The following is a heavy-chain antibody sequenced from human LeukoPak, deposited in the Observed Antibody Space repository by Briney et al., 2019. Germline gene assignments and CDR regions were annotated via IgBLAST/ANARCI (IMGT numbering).Heavy chain of an antibody. CDR2: IYTSGNS. V-gene: IGHV4-4*07. CDR3: ARDTRWGYSGYDWGV. J-gene: IGHJ4*02. D-gene: IGHD5-12*01. Sequence: SETLSLTCTVSGGSISSYYWSWIRQPAGKGLERIGRIYTSGNSNYNPSLKSRVTMSVDTSKNEFSLKLSSVTAADTAVYYCARDTRWGYSGYDWGVWGQGTLVTVSS. CDR1: GGSISSYY.